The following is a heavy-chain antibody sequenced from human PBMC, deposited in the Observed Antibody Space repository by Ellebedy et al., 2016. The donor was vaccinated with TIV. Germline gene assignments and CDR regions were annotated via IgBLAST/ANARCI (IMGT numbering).Heavy chain of an antibody. CDR3: ARGQSAD. J-gene: IGHJ4*02. Sequence: GESLKISXAASGFTLSSYWMHWVRQVPGKGLVWVSRINEDGRTTTYADSVKGRFTISRDNSKNTVYLQMNSLRDGDTAVYYCARGQSADWGQGILVTVSS. V-gene: IGHV3-74*01. CDR1: GFTLSSYW. D-gene: IGHD6-19*01. CDR2: INEDGRTT.